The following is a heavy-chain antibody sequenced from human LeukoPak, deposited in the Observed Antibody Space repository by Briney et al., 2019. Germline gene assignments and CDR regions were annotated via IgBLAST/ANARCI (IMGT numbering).Heavy chain of an antibody. CDR2: TYYRSKWYT. CDR3: ARDGWPAFDY. V-gene: IGHV6-1*01. J-gene: IGHJ4*02. Sequence: SQTLSLTCAISGDSVSTNTAAWNWIRQSPSRGLEWLGKTYYRSKWYTDYAVSVKSRITINPDTSKNQFSLQLNSVTPEDTAVYFCARDGWPAFDYWGQGTLVTVSP. CDR1: GDSVSTNTAA. D-gene: IGHD2-15*01.